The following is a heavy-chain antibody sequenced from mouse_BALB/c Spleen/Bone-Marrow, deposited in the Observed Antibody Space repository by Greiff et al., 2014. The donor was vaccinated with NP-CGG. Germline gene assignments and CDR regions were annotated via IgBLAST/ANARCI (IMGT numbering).Heavy chain of an antibody. J-gene: IGHJ2*01. Sequence: LVEYGAELVRPGTSVKVSCKASGYAFTNYLIEWVKQRPGQGLEWIGMINPGSGGTNYNEKFKGKATLTADKSSSTAYMQLSSLTSDDSAVYFCARRDGSYFDYWGQGTTLTVSS. V-gene: IGHV1-54*03. D-gene: IGHD3-3*01. CDR1: GYAFTNYL. CDR2: INPGSGGT. CDR3: ARRDGSYFDY.